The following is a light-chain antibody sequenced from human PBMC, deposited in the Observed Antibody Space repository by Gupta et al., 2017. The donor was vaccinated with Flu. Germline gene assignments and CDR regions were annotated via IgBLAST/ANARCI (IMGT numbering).Light chain of an antibody. V-gene: IGKV3-15*01. J-gene: IGKJ1*01. Sequence: EIVMTQSPATLSVSPGERATLSCRASQSVSSNLAWYQQKPGQAPRLLIYGASTRANGIPARFSGSGSGTEFTLTISSLQSEDFAVYYCQHENNCPRTFGQGTKVEIK. CDR3: QHENNCPRT. CDR2: GAS. CDR1: QSVSSN.